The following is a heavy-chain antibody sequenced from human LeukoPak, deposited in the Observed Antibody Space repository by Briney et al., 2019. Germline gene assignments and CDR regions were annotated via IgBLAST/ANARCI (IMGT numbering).Heavy chain of an antibody. CDR3: ARQCVRCQNPYFDY. J-gene: IGHJ4*02. Sequence: SETLSLTCTVSGGSISSSSYYWGWIRQPPGKGLEWIGSIYHSGSTYFHPSLKSRVTISVDTSKNQFSLKLSSVTAADTAVYYCARQCVRCQNPYFDYWGQGTLVTVSS. CDR2: IYHSGST. D-gene: IGHD4-17*01. V-gene: IGHV4-39*07. CDR1: GGSISSSSYY.